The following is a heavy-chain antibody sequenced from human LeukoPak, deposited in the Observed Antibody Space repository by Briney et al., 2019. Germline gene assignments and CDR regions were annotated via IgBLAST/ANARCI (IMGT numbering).Heavy chain of an antibody. D-gene: IGHD6-13*01. CDR3: AKGAAIAAAGIVF. CDR2: ISGSGGST. J-gene: IGHJ4*02. CDR1: GFSFSNYA. Sequence: PGGSLRLSCAASGFSFSNYAMSWVRQAPGKGLEWVSAISGSGGSTYYADSVKGRFTISRDNSNNTLYLQMNSLRAEDTAVYYCAKGAAIAAAGIVFWGQGTLVTVSS. V-gene: IGHV3-23*01.